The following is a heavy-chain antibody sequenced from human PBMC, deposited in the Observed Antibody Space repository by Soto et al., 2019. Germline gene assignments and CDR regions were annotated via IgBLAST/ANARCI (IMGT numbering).Heavy chain of an antibody. Sequence: NPSETLSLTCTVSGGSISSYYWSWIRQPPGKGLEWIGYIYYSGSTNYNPSLKSRVTISVDTSKNQFSLKLSSVTAADTAVYYCAVERSDWLAYSSVDPRAQRTPVTGSS. CDR2: IYYSGST. V-gene: IGHV4-59*01. J-gene: IGHJ5*02. D-gene: IGHD3-9*01. CDR3: AVERSDWLAYSSVDP. CDR1: GGSISSYY.